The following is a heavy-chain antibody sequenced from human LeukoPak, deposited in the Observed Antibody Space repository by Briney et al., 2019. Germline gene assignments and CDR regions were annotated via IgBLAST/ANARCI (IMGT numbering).Heavy chain of an antibody. CDR1: GGTFSSYA. J-gene: IGHJ6*03. V-gene: IGHV1-69*06. Sequence: GASVKVSCKASGGTFSSYAINWVRQAPGQGLEWMGGIIPIFDTTNYAQNFQGRVTVTADKSKNTAYMALSSLRSEDTAVYYCARAIRGSKIASRYYFYYMDIWGKGTTVTVSS. CDR2: IIPIFDTT. D-gene: IGHD3-10*01. CDR3: ARAIRGSKIASRYYFYYMDI.